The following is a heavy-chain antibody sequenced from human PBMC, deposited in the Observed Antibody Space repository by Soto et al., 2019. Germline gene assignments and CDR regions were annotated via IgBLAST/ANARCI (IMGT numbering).Heavy chain of an antibody. CDR1: GGTFSSYA. V-gene: IGHV1-69*13. CDR2: IIPIFGTA. J-gene: IGHJ6*02. D-gene: IGHD2-2*01. CDR3: ARGGVNIVVVPAAIPPPGHYGMDV. Sequence: SVKVSCKASGGTFSSYAISWVRQAPGQGLEWMGGIIPIFGTANYAQKFQGRVTITADESTSTAYMELSSLRSEDTAVYYCARGGVNIVVVPAAIPPPGHYGMDVWGQGTTVTVYS.